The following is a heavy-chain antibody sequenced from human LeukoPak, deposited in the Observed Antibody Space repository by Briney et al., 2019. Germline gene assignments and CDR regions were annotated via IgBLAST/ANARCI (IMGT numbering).Heavy chain of an antibody. CDR2: ISTNGDST. Sequence: GGSLKLSCAASGFTFSTYAMHWVRQAPGKGLEYVSAISTNGDSTYYADSVKGRFTISRDNSKNTLFLQMGSLRADDMAVYYCARWGSTSCYDYWGQGTLVTVSS. D-gene: IGHD2-2*01. CDR3: ARWGSTSCYDY. J-gene: IGHJ4*02. V-gene: IGHV3-64*02. CDR1: GFTFSTYA.